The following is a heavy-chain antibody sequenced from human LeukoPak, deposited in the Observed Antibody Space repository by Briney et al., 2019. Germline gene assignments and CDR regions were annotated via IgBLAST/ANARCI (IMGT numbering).Heavy chain of an antibody. CDR2: IYSSGNT. CDR1: GDSIRTAY. Sequence: SETLSLTCSLPGDSIRTAYWRWSRQSPGKGLEWIGHIYSSGNTDYNSSLKSRVTISVDTSKSQFSLRLSSLTATDTAVYYCAKVPWQQVVPYFDYWGQGILVTVSS. CDR3: AKVPWQQVVPYFDY. D-gene: IGHD2-2*01. J-gene: IGHJ4*02. V-gene: IGHV4-59*01.